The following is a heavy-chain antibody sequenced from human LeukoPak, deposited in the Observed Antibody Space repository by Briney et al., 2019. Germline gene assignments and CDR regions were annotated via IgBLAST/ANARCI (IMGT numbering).Heavy chain of an antibody. CDR1: GGSLSGHF. CDR3: ARDPGDTDWYNFDF. Sequence: SDTLSLTCTVSGGSLSGHFWSWFRRPPGKGLENIGYIHSSGSTNYNPSYKSRVTVSLEMSKNQFSLSLSSVTAADTAVYCCARDPGDTDWYNFDFWGQGILVNVSS. D-gene: IGHD3-9*01. J-gene: IGHJ4*02. V-gene: IGHV4-59*11. CDR2: IHSSGST.